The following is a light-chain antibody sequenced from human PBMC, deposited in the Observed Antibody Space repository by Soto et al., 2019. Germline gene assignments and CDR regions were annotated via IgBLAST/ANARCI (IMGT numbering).Light chain of an antibody. CDR3: NSYTSSDTRV. CDR1: TSDIGGYDY. CDR2: AVS. J-gene: IGLJ1*01. Sequence: QSALTQPASVSGSPGQSIAISCTGTTSDIGGYDYVSWYQQHPGKAPKLLIYAVSYWPSGVSTRFSGSKSGNTASLTISGLQAEDEADYYCNSYTSSDTRVFGTGTKVTVL. V-gene: IGLV2-14*01.